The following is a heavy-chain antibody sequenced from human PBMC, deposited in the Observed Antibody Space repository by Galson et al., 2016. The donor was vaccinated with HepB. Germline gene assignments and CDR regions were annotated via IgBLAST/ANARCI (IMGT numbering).Heavy chain of an antibody. CDR3: ARDLSGNLDV. V-gene: IGHV1-3*01. CDR2: ISAGSGNT. CDR1: GYDFTSYD. J-gene: IGHJ6*02. Sequence: SVKVSCKASGYDFTSYDMHWVRQSPGQRLEWMGWISAGSGNTKYPEKFQGRVTFARDTSERTHHMELNSLTSDDTAVYFCARDLSGNLDVWGQGTTATVSS. D-gene: IGHD6-25*01.